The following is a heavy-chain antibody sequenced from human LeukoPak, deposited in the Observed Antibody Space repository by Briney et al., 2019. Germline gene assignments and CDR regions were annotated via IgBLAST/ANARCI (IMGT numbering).Heavy chain of an antibody. CDR2: INPNSGGT. J-gene: IGHJ6*03. D-gene: IGHD6-25*01. CDR3: ARVLQRGFYYYYMDV. CDR1: GYTFTGYY. Sequence: GASVKVSCTASGYTFTGYYMHWVRQAPGQGLEWMGWINPNSGGTNYAQKFQGRVTMTRDTSISTAYMELSRLRSDDTAVYYCARVLQRGFYYYYMDVWGKGTTVTVSS. V-gene: IGHV1-2*02.